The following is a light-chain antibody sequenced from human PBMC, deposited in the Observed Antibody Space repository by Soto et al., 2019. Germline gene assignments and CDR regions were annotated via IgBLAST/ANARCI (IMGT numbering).Light chain of an antibody. Sequence: IQLTQYPSSLSASVGDRVTITCRASQGISSYLAWYQQKPGKAPKLLIYAASTLQSGVPSRFSGSVSGTDGTITISSLQQEDGSTYDCQQLNSYTITFGQGTRLEIK. CDR2: AAS. V-gene: IGKV1-9*01. CDR1: QGISSY. J-gene: IGKJ5*01. CDR3: QQLNSYTIT.